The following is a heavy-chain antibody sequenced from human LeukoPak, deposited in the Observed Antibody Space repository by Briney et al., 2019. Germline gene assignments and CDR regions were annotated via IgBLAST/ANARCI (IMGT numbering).Heavy chain of an antibody. CDR1: GGSFSGKY. CDR3: ASDGVSAAAGSFDL. J-gene: IGHJ2*01. V-gene: IGHV4-34*01. D-gene: IGHD6-13*01. CDR2: ITYSGSI. Sequence: SETLSLTCAVSGGSFSGKYWTWIRQPPGKGLEWIGEITYSGSIYYNPSLKSRVTISVDTSKNQFSLKLNSVTAADTAVYYCASDGVSAAAGSFDLWGRGTLVTVSS.